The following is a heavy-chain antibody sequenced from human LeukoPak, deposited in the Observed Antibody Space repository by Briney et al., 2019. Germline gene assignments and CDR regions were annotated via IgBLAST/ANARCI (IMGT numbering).Heavy chain of an antibody. J-gene: IGHJ4*02. D-gene: IGHD3-22*01. CDR2: IIPILGIA. CDR1: GGTFSSYA. Sequence: GASVKVSCRASGGTFSSYAISWVRQAPGQGLEWMGRIIPILGIANYAQKFQGGVTITADKSTSTAYMELSSLRSEDTAVYYCARDYYDSSGYPDYWGQGTLVTVSS. CDR3: ARDYYDSSGYPDY. V-gene: IGHV1-69*04.